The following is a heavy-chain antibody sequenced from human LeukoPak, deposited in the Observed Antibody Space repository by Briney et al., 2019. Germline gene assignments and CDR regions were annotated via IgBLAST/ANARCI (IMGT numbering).Heavy chain of an antibody. J-gene: IGHJ5*02. CDR2: IYHSGGT. CDR1: GYSISSGYY. V-gene: IGHV4-38-2*02. CDR3: AREITPLYCGGDCYSRFNWFDP. D-gene: IGHD2-21*02. Sequence: SETLSLTCTVSGYSISSGYYWGWIRQPPGKGLEWIGSIYHSGGTYYNPSLKSRVTISVDTSKNQFSLKLSSVTAADTAVYYCAREITPLYCGGDCYSRFNWFDPWGQGTLVTVSS.